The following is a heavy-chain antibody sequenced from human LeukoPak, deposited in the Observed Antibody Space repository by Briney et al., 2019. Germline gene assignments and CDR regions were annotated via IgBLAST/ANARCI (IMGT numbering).Heavy chain of an antibody. Sequence: GGSLRLSCAASGLTFSSYGMHWVRQAPGKGLEWVAVISYDGSNKYYADSVKGRFTISRDNSKNTLYLQMNSLRAEDTAVYYCAKDRGEYSSSMRDWGQGTLVTVSS. CDR3: AKDRGEYSSSMRD. CDR1: GLTFSSYG. CDR2: ISYDGSNK. D-gene: IGHD6-6*01. V-gene: IGHV3-30*18. J-gene: IGHJ4*02.